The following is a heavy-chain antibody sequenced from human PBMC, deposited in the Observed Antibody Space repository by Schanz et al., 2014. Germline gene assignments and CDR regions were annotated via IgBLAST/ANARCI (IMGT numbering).Heavy chain of an antibody. J-gene: IGHJ4*02. Sequence: EVQLVESGGGLIQPGGSLRLSCAASGFGFSSYSMNWVRQAPGKGLEWISYISGSNRTIYYADSMKGRFTVSRDNAEIALKLQMNSLRAEDAGLYVYAKGVSGSHYRLDYWGQGTLVTVSS. CDR3: AKGVSGSHYRLDY. CDR2: ISGSNRTI. V-gene: IGHV3-48*01. D-gene: IGHD1-26*01. CDR1: GFGFSSYS.